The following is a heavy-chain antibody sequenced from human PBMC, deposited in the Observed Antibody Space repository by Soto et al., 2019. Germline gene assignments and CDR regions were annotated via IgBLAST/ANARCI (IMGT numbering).Heavy chain of an antibody. Sequence: GSLCLTCSVSGGSIRSYYWSWIRLPPGKGLEWTGYISNGGSTSYSPSLRGRVTISVDLSKNQCSLQLSSVTAADTAVYYCARHSAYYGMDVWGQGTTVTVS. J-gene: IGHJ6*02. V-gene: IGHV4-59*01. D-gene: IGHD2-2*01. CDR1: GGSIRSYY. CDR3: ARHSAYYGMDV. CDR2: ISNGGST.